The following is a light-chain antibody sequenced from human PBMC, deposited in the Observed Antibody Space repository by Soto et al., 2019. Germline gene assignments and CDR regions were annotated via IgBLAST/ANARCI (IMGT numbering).Light chain of an antibody. Sequence: QSVLTQPASVSGSPGQSITISCTETSSDIGGYNYVSWYQQHPGKAPKLMIFDVSNRPSGVSNRFSDSKSGNTASLTISGLQAEDEADYYCSSYTSSSTLVVFGGGTKLTVL. CDR3: SSYTSSSTLVV. J-gene: IGLJ2*01. V-gene: IGLV2-14*01. CDR2: DVS. CDR1: SSDIGGYNY.